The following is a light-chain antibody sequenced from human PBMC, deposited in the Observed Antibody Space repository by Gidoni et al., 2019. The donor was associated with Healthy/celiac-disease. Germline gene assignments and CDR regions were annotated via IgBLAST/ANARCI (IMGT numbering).Light chain of an antibody. Sequence: EIVLTLSPGTLSLAPGERATLSGRASQSVSSSNLAWYQQKPRRAPRRLIYGAASSGTGSTHTCSGSGAETDFSLTISRLEREDFAVYYCEQYGSKRRYTFGQGTKLEIK. J-gene: IGKJ2*01. CDR3: EQYGSKRRYT. CDR1: QSVSSSN. CDR2: GAA. V-gene: IGKV3-20*01.